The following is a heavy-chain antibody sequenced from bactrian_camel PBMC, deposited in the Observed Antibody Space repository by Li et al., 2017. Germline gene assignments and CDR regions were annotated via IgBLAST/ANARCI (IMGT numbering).Heavy chain of an antibody. CDR2: IAADGRT. V-gene: IGHV3S53*01. J-gene: IGHJ4*01. D-gene: IGHD1*01. CDR1: GYTLPLH. CDR3: AADLVTDGPFLNDTEYYY. Sequence: QLVESGGGSVQAGGSLKLSCVASGYTLPLHMAWFRRHSGQGREGIAAIAADGRTNYADSVQGRFTFSRDGAKNIILLQMDSLKPEDTSTYYCAADLVTDGPFLNDTEYYYWGQGTQVTVS.